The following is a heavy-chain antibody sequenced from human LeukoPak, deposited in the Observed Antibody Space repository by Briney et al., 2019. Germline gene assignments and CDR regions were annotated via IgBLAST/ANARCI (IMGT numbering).Heavy chain of an antibody. Sequence: GEPLQISCQGSVNSFTSRWIGWVRQMPGKGLEWMGIIYPGDSDTRYSSSFQGQVTMSVDTSISVAYLQWSSLKASDTGIYYCARALAGNLNDAFDLWGQGTMVTVAS. CDR2: IYPGDSDT. CDR3: ARALAGNLNDAFDL. J-gene: IGHJ3*01. V-gene: IGHV5-51*01. D-gene: IGHD6-19*01. CDR1: VNSFTSRW.